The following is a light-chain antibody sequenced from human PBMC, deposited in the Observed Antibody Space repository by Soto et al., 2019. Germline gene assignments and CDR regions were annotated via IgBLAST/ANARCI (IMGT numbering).Light chain of an antibody. V-gene: IGKV3-15*01. J-gene: IGKJ4*01. CDR2: GAS. CDR3: QQYNNGTLT. Sequence: EIVMTQSPATLSVSPGERATLSCRASQSVSSNLAWYQQKPGQAPRLLIYGASTRATGIPARSSGSGSGTEFTLTISSLQSEDFAVYYGQQYNNGTLT. CDR1: QSVSSN.